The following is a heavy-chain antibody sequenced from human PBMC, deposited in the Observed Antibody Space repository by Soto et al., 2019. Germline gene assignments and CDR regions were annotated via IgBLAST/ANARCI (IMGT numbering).Heavy chain of an antibody. V-gene: IGHV1-3*01. J-gene: IGHJ6*02. Sequence: ASVKVSCKASGYTFTTYAVHWVRQAPGQRLEWMGWINPGSGNTKYSQKFQGRVTITSDTSASTAYMELSSLRSEDTAMYYCARHPDYDFWSGYSRYGMDVWGQGTTVTVSS. D-gene: IGHD3-3*01. CDR1: GYTFTTYA. CDR3: ARHPDYDFWSGYSRYGMDV. CDR2: INPGSGNT.